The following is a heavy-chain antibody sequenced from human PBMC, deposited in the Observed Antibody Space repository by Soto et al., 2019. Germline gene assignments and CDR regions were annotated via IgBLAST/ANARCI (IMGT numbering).Heavy chain of an antibody. J-gene: IGHJ4*02. D-gene: IGHD6-13*01. CDR3: AREASAVLSLDY. CDR1: GYTFTAYS. Sequence: QVQLVHSEAEVKKPGASVKVSWKASGYTFTAYSMHWVRQAPGQGLEWVGRFNPNSGDTIYAQKFQARVTLTRDTSIGTAYMELYSLTSDDTAVYYCAREASAVLSLDYCVQGTLVTVSS. CDR2: FNPNSGDT. V-gene: IGHV1-2*02.